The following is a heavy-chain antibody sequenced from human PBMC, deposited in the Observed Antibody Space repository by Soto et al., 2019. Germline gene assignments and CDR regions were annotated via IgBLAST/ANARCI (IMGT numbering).Heavy chain of an antibody. Sequence: QTLSLTCAISGDSVSSNSAAWNWIRRSPSGGLEWLGRTYYRSRWYNDYAVSVRSRITINPDTSKNQFSLHLNSVTPEDTAVYYCAGTTSLQSYYMDVWGKGTTVTVSS. V-gene: IGHV6-1*01. CDR3: AGTTSLQSYYMDV. CDR2: TYYRSRWYN. D-gene: IGHD1-7*01. J-gene: IGHJ6*03. CDR1: GDSVSSNSAA.